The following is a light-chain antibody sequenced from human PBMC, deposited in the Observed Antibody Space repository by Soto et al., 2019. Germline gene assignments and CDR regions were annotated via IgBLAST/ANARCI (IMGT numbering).Light chain of an antibody. Sequence: EILLTQSPATLSLSPGEGATLSCRASQHVSTYVAWYQQKPGHAPRLLIFDASNRATGVPARFSGSGSGTDFTLTISSLEPGDSGIYYCQQRGDLIVTFGHGTKVEI. CDR3: QQRGDLIVT. V-gene: IGKV3-11*01. J-gene: IGKJ4*01. CDR1: QHVSTY. CDR2: DAS.